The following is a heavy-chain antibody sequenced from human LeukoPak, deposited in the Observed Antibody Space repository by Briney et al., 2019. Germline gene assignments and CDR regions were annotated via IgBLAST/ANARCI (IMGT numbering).Heavy chain of an antibody. CDR3: AKGGSGWYGDY. V-gene: IGHV3-23*01. CDR1: GFTFSSYA. J-gene: IGHJ4*02. CDR2: ITGSGGGT. D-gene: IGHD6-19*01. Sequence: PGGSLRLSCAASGFTFSSYAMNWVRQAPGKGLEWLSGITGSGGGTYYAGSVKDRFTISRDNSKNTLYLQMNSLRAEDTAVYYCAKGGSGWYGDYWGQGTLVTVSS.